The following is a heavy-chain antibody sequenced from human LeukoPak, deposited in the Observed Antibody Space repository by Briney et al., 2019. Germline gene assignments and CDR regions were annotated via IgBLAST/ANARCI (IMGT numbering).Heavy chain of an antibody. CDR1: GFTFSSYG. V-gene: IGHV3-43D*03. J-gene: IGHJ4*02. Sequence: PGGSLRLSCAASGFTFSSYGMHWVRQAPGKGLEWVSLISWDGGSTYYADSVKGRFTISRDNSKNSLYLQMNSLRAEDTALYYCAKDMSVGHSSSWYSSVSPFDYWGQGTLVTVSS. CDR2: ISWDGGST. D-gene: IGHD6-13*01. CDR3: AKDMSVGHSSSWYSSVSPFDY.